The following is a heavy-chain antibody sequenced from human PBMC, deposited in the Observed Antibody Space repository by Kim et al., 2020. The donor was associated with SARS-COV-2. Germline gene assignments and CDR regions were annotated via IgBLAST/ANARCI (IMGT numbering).Heavy chain of an antibody. D-gene: IGHD3-3*01. J-gene: IGHJ4*02. CDR3: ARGYDFQDYYFDY. Sequence: SVKVSCKASGGTFSSYAISWVRQAPGQGLEWMGGIIPIFGTANYAQKFQGRVTITADESTSTAYMELSSLRSEDTAVYYCARGYDFQDYYFDYWGQGTLVTVSS. V-gene: IGHV1-69*13. CDR1: GGTFSSYA. CDR2: IIPIFGTA.